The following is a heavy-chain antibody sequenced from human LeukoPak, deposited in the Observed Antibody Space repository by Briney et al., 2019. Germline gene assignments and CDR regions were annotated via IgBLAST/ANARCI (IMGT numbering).Heavy chain of an antibody. V-gene: IGHV4-39*01. J-gene: IGHJ1*01. D-gene: IGHD1-26*01. CDR3: ARHFGRGGSYEEGFQH. CDR2: IYYSGST. CDR1: GVSISSSSYF. Sequence: KPSETLSLTCSVSGVSISSSSYFWGWIRQPPGKGLECIGSIYYSGSTYYNPSLKSRVTISVDTSKNHFSLKLSSVTAADTAVYYCARHFGRGGSYEEGFQHWGQGTLVTVSS.